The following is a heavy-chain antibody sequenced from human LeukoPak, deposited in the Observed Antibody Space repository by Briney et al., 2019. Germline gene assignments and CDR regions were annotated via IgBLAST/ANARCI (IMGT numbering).Heavy chain of an antibody. CDR2: IKQDGSEK. Sequence: GGSLRLSCAASGFTFSSYWMSWVRQAPGKGLEWVANIKQDGSEKYYVDSVKGRFTISRDNARNSLYLQMNSLRAEDTAVYYCARANSYCSGGSCYYYYGLDVWGQGTTVIVSS. D-gene: IGHD2-15*01. J-gene: IGHJ6*02. CDR3: ARANSYCSGGSCYYYYGLDV. V-gene: IGHV3-7*01. CDR1: GFTFSSYW.